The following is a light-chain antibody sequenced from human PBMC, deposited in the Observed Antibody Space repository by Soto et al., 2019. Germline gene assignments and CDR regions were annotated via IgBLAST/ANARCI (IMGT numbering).Light chain of an antibody. J-gene: IGLJ1*01. V-gene: IGLV2-14*01. CDR1: SSDVGGYNY. Sequence: QSALTHPASVSGSPGQSITISCTGTSSDVGGYNYVSWYQQHPGKAPKLMIYEVSNRPSGVSNRFSGSKSGNTASLTISGLQAEEEADYYCTSYTSSSTYVFGTGTKLTVL. CDR2: EVS. CDR3: TSYTSSSTYV.